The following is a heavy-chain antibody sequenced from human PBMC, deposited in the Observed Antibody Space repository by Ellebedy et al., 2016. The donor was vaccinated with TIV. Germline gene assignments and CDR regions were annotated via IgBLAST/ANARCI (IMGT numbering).Heavy chain of an antibody. J-gene: IGHJ3*02. D-gene: IGHD4-17*01. CDR3: ARDVEFWAVTKETNGFDI. CDR2: INSDGSST. Sequence: GESLKISXAASGFTFSSYWMHWVRQAPGKGLVWVSRINSDGSSTSYADSVKGRFTISRDNAKNTLYLQMNSLRAEDTAVFYCARDVEFWAVTKETNGFDIWGQGTMVTVSS. CDR1: GFTFSSYW. V-gene: IGHV3-74*01.